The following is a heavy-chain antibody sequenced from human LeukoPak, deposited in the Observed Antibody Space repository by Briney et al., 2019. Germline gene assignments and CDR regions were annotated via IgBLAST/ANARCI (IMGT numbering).Heavy chain of an antibody. D-gene: IGHD3-22*01. J-gene: IGHJ4*02. V-gene: IGHV3-23*01. CDR2: ISGSGGSI. CDR1: GFTFSSSA. CDR3: VKDRDDSSGFYHDY. Sequence: GGSLRLSCAASGFTFSSSAMSWARQAPGKGLAWVSSISGSGGSIYYADSVRGRFTISRDNSKNTLYLQMNSLRAEDTAVYYCVKDRDDSSGFYHDYWGQGTLVTVSS.